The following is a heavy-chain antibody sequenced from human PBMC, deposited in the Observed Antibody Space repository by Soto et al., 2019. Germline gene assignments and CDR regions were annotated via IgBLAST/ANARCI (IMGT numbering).Heavy chain of an antibody. CDR3: SGRSGSGSYYNYYHYYYMDV. D-gene: IGHD3-10*01. CDR2: IYYSGST. V-gene: IGHV4-39*01. Sequence: SETLSLTCSVSGRPMSSSSYYWGWIRQPPRKRLEWIGSIYYSGSTYYNPSLKSRVIISVDTSKNQFSLKLSSVTAADTAVYYCSGRSGSGSYYNYYHYYYMDVWGKGTTVTVSS. CDR1: GRPMSSSSYY. J-gene: IGHJ6*03.